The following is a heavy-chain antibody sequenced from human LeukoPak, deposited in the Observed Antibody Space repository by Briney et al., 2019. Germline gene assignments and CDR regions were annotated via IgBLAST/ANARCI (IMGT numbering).Heavy chain of an antibody. CDR2: ISGSGGST. J-gene: IGHJ4*02. Sequence: GGSLRLSCAASGFTFSSYAMSWVRQAPGKGLEWVSAISGSGGSTYYADSVKGRFTISRGNSKNMLYLQMNSLRTEDTAVYYCAKDHSVNYHYFDYWGQGALVTVSS. CDR3: AKDHSVNYHYFDY. CDR1: GFTFSSYA. D-gene: IGHD1-26*01. V-gene: IGHV3-23*01.